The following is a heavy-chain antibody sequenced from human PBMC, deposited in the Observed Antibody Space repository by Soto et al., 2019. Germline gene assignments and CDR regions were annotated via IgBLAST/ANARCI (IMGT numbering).Heavy chain of an antibody. CDR3: AKDLRHGYNYPIDY. J-gene: IGHJ4*02. Sequence: CSLRLSFAASGFTFSTYGMHWVRHAPGQGLEWVAVISFDGTNEYYGDSVKGRFTISRDDSKNTLYLQMHSLRADDTAVYYCAKDLRHGYNYPIDYWGQGTLVTVSS. CDR1: GFTFSTYG. D-gene: IGHD5-12*01. V-gene: IGHV3-30*18. CDR2: ISFDGTNE.